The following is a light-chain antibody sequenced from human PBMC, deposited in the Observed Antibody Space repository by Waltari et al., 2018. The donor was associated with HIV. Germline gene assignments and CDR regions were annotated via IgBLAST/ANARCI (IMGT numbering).Light chain of an antibody. Sequence: QSALTQPASVSGSPGQSITISCTGTSNDVGAHNYVPWYHQHPGKAPTVVIYNVSTPPSGVSNRFSGSKSGNTASLTISGLQAEDEADYYCSSYASTSTRVFGGGTKLTVL. CDR1: SNDVGAHNY. CDR3: SSYASTSTRV. CDR2: NVS. J-gene: IGLJ3*02. V-gene: IGLV2-14*01.